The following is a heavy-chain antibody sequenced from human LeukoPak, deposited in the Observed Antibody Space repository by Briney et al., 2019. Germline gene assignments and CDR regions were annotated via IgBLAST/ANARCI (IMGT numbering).Heavy chain of an antibody. J-gene: IGHJ6*02. Sequence: SETLSLTCTVSGGSISSCYWSWIRQPPGKGLEWIGYIYYSGSTNYNPSLKSRVTISVDTSKNQFSLKLSSVTAADTAVYYCARDGVSGYYYYGMDVWGQGTTVTVSS. CDR2: IYYSGST. CDR1: GGSISSCY. V-gene: IGHV4-59*01. D-gene: IGHD3-10*01. CDR3: ARDGVSGYYYYGMDV.